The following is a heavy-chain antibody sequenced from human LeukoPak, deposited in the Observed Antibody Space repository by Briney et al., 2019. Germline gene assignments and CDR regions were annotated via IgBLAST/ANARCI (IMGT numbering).Heavy chain of an antibody. Sequence: PSETLSLTCTVSGYSISSGYYWGWIRQPPGKGLEWIGSIYHSGSTYYNPSLKSRVTISVDTSKNQFSLKLSSVTAADTAVYYCARDYTSEPYYDFWSGYSSFDYWGQGTLVTVSS. CDR1: GYSISSGYY. D-gene: IGHD3-3*01. J-gene: IGHJ4*02. CDR3: ARDYTSEPYYDFWSGYSSFDY. CDR2: IYHSGST. V-gene: IGHV4-38-2*02.